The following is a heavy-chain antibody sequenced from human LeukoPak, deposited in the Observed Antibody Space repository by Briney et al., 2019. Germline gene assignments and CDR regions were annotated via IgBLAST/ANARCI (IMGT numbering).Heavy chain of an antibody. D-gene: IGHD1-26*01. CDR3: ARVSVYRSAFDY. CDR1: GYTFTGYY. V-gene: IGHV1-2*02. J-gene: IGHJ4*02. Sequence: ASVKVSCKASGYTFTGYYMHWVRQAPGQGLEWMGWINPNSGGTNYAQKFQGRVTMTRDTSISTAYMELSRLRSDDTAVYYCARVSVYRSAFDYWGQGTLVTVPS. CDR2: INPNSGGT.